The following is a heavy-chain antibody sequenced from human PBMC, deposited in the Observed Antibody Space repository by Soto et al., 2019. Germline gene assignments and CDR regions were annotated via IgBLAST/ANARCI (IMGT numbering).Heavy chain of an antibody. D-gene: IGHD5-18*01. CDR2: IYYSWNT. J-gene: IGHJ5*01. V-gene: IGHV4-61*01. Sequence: PSETLSLTCTVSGDSVTSGNYYWSWIRQPPGKGLEWIGYIYYSWNTNYSPSLKSRVTMSLDRSNNQFSLNLSSVTAADTAVYYCARIPVDTSMISWFDPWGQGILVTVS. CDR1: GDSVTSGNYY. CDR3: ARIPVDTSMISWFDP.